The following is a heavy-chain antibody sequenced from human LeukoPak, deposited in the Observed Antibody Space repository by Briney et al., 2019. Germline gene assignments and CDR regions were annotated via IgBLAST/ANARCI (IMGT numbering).Heavy chain of an antibody. D-gene: IGHD2-15*01. V-gene: IGHV3-23*01. CDR3: AKVVVATPNAKNYYYYYGMDV. J-gene: IGHJ6*02. CDR2: ISGSGGST. Sequence: GGSLRLSCAASGFTFSSYAMSWVRQAPGKGLEWVSVISGSGGSTYYADSVKGRFTISRDNSKNTLYLQMNSLRAEDTAVYYCAKVVVATPNAKNYYYYYGMDVWGQGTTVTVSS. CDR1: GFTFSSYA.